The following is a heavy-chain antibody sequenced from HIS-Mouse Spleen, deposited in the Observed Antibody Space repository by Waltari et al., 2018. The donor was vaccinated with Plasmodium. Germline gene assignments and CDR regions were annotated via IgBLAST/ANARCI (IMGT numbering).Heavy chain of an antibody. CDR3: ARRGGSYYYFDY. CDR1: GGSISSSSYY. CDR2: IYYSGST. V-gene: IGHV4-39*01. D-gene: IGHD1-26*01. J-gene: IGHJ4*02. Sequence: QPQLQESGPGLVKPSETLSLTCPVSGGSISSSSYYWGWIRQPPGKGLEWIGSIYYSGSTYYNPSLKSRVTISVDTSKNQFSLKLSSVTAADTAVYYCARRGGSYYYFDYWGQGTLVTVSS.